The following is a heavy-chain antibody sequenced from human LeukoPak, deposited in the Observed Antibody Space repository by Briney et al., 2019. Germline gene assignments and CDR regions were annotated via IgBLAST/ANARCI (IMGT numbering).Heavy chain of an antibody. Sequence: ASVKVSCKASGYTFTCYYMHWVRQAPGQGLGWMGWINPNSGGTNYAQKFQGRVTMTRDTSISTAYMELSRLRSDDTAVYYCAIDDRKSSSRLLDPWGQGTLVTVSS. CDR3: AIDDRKSSSRLLDP. J-gene: IGHJ5*02. D-gene: IGHD6-13*01. V-gene: IGHV1-2*02. CDR2: INPNSGGT. CDR1: GYTFTCYY.